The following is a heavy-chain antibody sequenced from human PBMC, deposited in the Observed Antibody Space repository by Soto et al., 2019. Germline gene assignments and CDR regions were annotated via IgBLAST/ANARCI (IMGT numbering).Heavy chain of an antibody. V-gene: IGHV3-23*01. CDR1: GFTFSNYA. CDR3: AKDSTVTTSLYSYYYGLDV. CDR2: ISGRGGST. Sequence: EVHLLESGGGLVQPGGSLRLSCTASGFTFSNYAMSWVRQAPDKGLEWVSAISGRGGSTYYADSVKGRFTISRDNSKNMRLLQMNSLRAEDTALYYCAKDSTVTTSLYSYYYGLDVWGQGTTVTVSS. D-gene: IGHD4-17*01. J-gene: IGHJ6*02.